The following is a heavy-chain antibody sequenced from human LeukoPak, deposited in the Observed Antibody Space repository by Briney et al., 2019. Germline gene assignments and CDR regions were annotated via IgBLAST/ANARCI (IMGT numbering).Heavy chain of an antibody. Sequence: SETLSLTCTVSGVSVISSYWSWVRQPPGKGLEYIGFIHHSGDTKYNPSLKSRVTMSVDTSRSQFSLRLSSVTAADSAVYYCARHNGVSYLDYWAQGTLVTVSS. CDR2: IHHSGDT. J-gene: IGHJ4*02. CDR3: ARHNGVSYLDY. D-gene: IGHD2-8*01. CDR1: GVSVISSY. V-gene: IGHV4-59*02.